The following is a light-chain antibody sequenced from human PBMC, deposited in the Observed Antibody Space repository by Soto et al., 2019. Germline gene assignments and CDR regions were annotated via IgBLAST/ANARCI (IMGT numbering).Light chain of an antibody. CDR1: QNINRW. CDR2: KAS. V-gene: IGKV1-5*03. Sequence: DIQMTQSPSTLSASVGDRVTITYRASQNINRWLAWYQQRPGKTPNLLIYKASDLKSGVPPRFSGSGSGTEFTLTINGLQPDDFATYFCHHYNSFPYTFGQGTKLEIK. CDR3: HHYNSFPYT. J-gene: IGKJ2*01.